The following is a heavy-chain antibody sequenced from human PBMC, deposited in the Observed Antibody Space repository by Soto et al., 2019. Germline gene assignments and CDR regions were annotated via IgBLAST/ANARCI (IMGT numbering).Heavy chain of an antibody. CDR2: MNPNSGNT. V-gene: IGHV1-8*01. CDR1: GYTFTSYD. Sequence: GASVKVSCKASGYTFTSYDINWVRQATGQGLEWMGWMNPNSGNTGYAQKFQGRVTMTRNTSISTAYMELSSLRSEDTAVYYCARGTPGIAFFGVVINNYYYYYMDVWGKGTTVTVSS. CDR3: ARGTPGIAFFGVVINNYYYYYMDV. J-gene: IGHJ6*03. D-gene: IGHD3-3*01.